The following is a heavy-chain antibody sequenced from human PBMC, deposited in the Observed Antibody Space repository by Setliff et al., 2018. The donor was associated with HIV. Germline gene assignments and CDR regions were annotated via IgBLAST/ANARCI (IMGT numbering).Heavy chain of an antibody. J-gene: IGHJ4*02. D-gene: IGHD5-18*01. CDR2: ISHSGNT. CDR3: AREGGYDYGYTIFY. CDR1: YFSIDNGYY. Sequence: PSETLSLTCTVSYFSIDNGYYWGWIRQPPGKGLEWIASISHSGNTYYNPSLKSRVSISLGTSKNQFSLKLSSVTAADTAVYFCAREGGYDYGYTIFYWGQGTLVTV. V-gene: IGHV4-38-2*02.